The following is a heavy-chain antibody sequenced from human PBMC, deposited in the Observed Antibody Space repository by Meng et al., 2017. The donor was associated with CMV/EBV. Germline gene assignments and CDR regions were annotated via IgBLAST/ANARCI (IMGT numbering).Heavy chain of an antibody. J-gene: IGHJ5*02. CDR3: VRGFWGP. Sequence: GGSLRLSCGASGSTFSDSWMSWVRQAPGKGLEWVANINQDGTEKYCVDSVKGRFTISRDNAKNSLYLQMNSLRAEDTAMYYCVRGFWGPWGQGTLVTVSS. CDR1: GSTFSDSW. D-gene: IGHD3-16*01. V-gene: IGHV3-7*01. CDR2: INQDGTEK.